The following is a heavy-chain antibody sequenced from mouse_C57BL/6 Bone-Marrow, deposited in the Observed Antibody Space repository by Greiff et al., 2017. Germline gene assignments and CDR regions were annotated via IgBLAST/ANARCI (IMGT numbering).Heavy chain of an antibody. D-gene: IGHD2-4*01. CDR3: ARSKNYDSWFAY. V-gene: IGHV1-54*01. Sequence: QVQLQQSGAELVRPGPSVKVSCKASGFAFTNYVIEWVKQMPGQGLEWIGVISTGGGGTNYPEKFKGQATISADKSSSTAYMPLSSLTSEDSAVYYCARSKNYDSWFAYWGQGTLVTVSA. J-gene: IGHJ3*01. CDR2: ISTGGGGT. CDR1: GFAFTNYV.